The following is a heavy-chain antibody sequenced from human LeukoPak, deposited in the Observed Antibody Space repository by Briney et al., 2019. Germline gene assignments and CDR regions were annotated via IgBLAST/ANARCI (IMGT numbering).Heavy chain of an antibody. Sequence: NPSETLSLTCAVYGGSFSGYYWSWIRQPPGKGLGWIGEINHSGSTNYNPSLKSRVTISVDTSKNQFSLKLSSVTAADTAVYYCARSRYCSGGSCYSGNWFDPWGQGTLVTVSS. CDR1: GGSFSGYY. CDR3: ARSRYCSGGSCYSGNWFDP. CDR2: INHSGST. V-gene: IGHV4-34*01. J-gene: IGHJ5*02. D-gene: IGHD2-15*01.